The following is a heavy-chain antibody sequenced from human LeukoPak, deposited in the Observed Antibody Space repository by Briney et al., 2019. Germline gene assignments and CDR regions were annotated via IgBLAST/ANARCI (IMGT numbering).Heavy chain of an antibody. CDR2: ISSSSSLT. J-gene: IGHJ4*02. V-gene: IGHV3-48*02. CDR3: ARDYYDSSGHYYVDS. CDR1: GFTFSTYS. D-gene: IGHD3-22*01. Sequence: GGSLRLSCAASGFTFSTYSMNWVRQAPGKGVEWVSYISSSSSLTYYADSVKGRFTISRDNAKNSLYLQMNRLRDEDTAVYYCARDYYDSSGHYYVDSWGEGSLVTVSS.